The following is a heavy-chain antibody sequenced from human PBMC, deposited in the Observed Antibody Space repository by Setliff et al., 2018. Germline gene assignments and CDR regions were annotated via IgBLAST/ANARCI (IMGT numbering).Heavy chain of an antibody. CDR2: IRSKANNYAT. V-gene: IGHV3-73*01. D-gene: IGHD3-22*01. CDR3: TRQTSPHPDSSGYYYDLTFYYYMDL. CDR1: GFTFSGSA. J-gene: IGHJ6*03. Sequence: GGSLSLSCAASGFTFSGSAMHWVRQASGKGLEWVGRIRSKANNYATAYAASLKGRFTISRDDSKNTAFLQMNSLKTEDTAVYYCTRQTSPHPDSSGYYYDLTFYYYMDLWGKGATVTVSS.